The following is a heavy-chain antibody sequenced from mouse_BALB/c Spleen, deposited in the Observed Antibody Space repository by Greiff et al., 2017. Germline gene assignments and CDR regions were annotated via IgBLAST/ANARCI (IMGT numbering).Heavy chain of an antibody. CDR3: ARDSSGPLAY. CDR2: IYPGDGDT. D-gene: IGHD3-2*01. Sequence: QVQLQQSGAEMVRPGSSVKISCKASVYAFSSYWMNWVKQRPGQGLEWIGQIYPGDGDTNYNGKFKGKATLTADKSSSTAYMQLSSLTSEDSAVYFCARDSSGPLAYWGQGTLVTVSA. CDR1: VYAFSSYW. V-gene: IGHV1-80*01. J-gene: IGHJ3*01.